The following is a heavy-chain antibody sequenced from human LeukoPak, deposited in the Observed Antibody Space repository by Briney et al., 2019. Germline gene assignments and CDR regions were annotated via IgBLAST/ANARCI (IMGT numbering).Heavy chain of an antibody. CDR2: IIPIFGTA. D-gene: IGHD4-11*01. J-gene: IGHJ4*02. Sequence: SVKVSCKASGGTFSSYAISWVRQAPGQGLEWMGGIIPIFGTANYAQKFQGRDTITADKSTSTAYMELSSLRSEDTAVYYCASGGMTTVTTFDYWGQGTLVTVSS. CDR3: ASGGMTTVTTFDY. CDR1: GGTFSSYA. V-gene: IGHV1-69*06.